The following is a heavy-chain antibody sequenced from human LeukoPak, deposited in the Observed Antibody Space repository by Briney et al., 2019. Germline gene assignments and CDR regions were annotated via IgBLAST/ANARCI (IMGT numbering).Heavy chain of an antibody. D-gene: IGHD5-24*01. CDR1: GFPFSGYW. Sequence: PGGSLRLSCGASGFPFSGYWMSWVRQAPGKGLEWVANIHKDGSAKRYVDSVKGRFTISRDNAKNSLYLQMHSLRAEDTAVYYCAREAVDGYNYECFDYWGQGTLVTVSS. J-gene: IGHJ4*02. V-gene: IGHV3-7*01. CDR2: IHKDGSAK. CDR3: AREAVDGYNYECFDY.